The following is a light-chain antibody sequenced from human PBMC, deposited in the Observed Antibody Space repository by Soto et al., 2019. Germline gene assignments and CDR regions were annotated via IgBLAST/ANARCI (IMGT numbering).Light chain of an antibody. CDR1: SSDVGSYNL. J-gene: IGLJ2*01. CDR3: CSYEGSNTSVV. Sequence: QSALTQPASVSGSPGQSITISCTGTSSDVGSYNLVSWYQQHPGKAPKLMIYEGSKRPSGVSNRFSGSKSGNTASLTTSGLQAEDEADYYCCSYEGSNTSVVFGGGTKLTVL. V-gene: IGLV2-23*01. CDR2: EGS.